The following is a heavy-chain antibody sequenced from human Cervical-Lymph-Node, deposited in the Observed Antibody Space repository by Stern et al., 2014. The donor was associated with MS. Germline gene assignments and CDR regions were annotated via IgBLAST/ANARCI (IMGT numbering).Heavy chain of an antibody. J-gene: IGHJ5*02. V-gene: IGHV4-31*03. CDR3: AVTPGTNWFDP. Sequence: QLQLQESGPGLVKPSQTLSLTCNVSGGSISSDDYYWTWIRQHPGQGLKWFGYIHYTGPSYYDPSLKSRVSLSLDASKNQFSLKVKSVTAADTAVYYCAVTPGTNWFDPWGQGTLVTVSS. D-gene: IGHD2-21*02. CDR1: GGSISSDDYY. CDR2: IHYTGPS.